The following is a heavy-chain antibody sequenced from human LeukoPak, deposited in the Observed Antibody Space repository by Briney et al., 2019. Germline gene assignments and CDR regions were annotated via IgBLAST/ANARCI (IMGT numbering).Heavy chain of an antibody. CDR2: ISSSSSTI. CDR3: ARVRRDDAFDI. D-gene: IGHD3-10*01. J-gene: IGHJ3*02. Sequence: GGSLRLSCAAPGFTFSNYWMSWIRQAPGKGLEWVSYISSSSSTIYYADSVKGRFTISRDNAKNSLYLQMNSLRAEDTAVYYCARVRRDDAFDIWGQGTMVTVSS. CDR1: GFTFSNYW. V-gene: IGHV3-48*01.